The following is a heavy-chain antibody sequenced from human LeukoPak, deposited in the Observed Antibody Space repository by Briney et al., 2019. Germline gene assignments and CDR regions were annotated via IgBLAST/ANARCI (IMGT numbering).Heavy chain of an antibody. J-gene: IGHJ5*02. CDR3: TGGNSDWFDP. CDR1: GGSISSGGYY. CDR2: NYYSGST. Sequence: PSQTLSLTCTVSGGSISSGGYYWRWIRQHPGKGPEWIGYNYYSGSTYYNPSLKGRVTISVDTSKNQFSLKLSSVTAADTAVYYCTGGNSDWFDPWGQGTLVTVSS. V-gene: IGHV4-31*03. D-gene: IGHD4-23*01.